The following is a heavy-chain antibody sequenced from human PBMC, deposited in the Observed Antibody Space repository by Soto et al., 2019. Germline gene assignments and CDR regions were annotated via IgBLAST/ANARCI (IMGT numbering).Heavy chain of an antibody. J-gene: IGHJ4*02. V-gene: IGHV5-51*01. CDR1: GYIFSTYW. CDR3: ARQGSFDY. D-gene: IGHD3-10*01. CDR2: INPIDSDT. Sequence: GESLKVSCKASGYIFSTYWIAWVRQMPWQGLEWIGIINPIDSDTRYSPSFQGQVTISADKSISTTYLQWSSLKASDTAIYYCARQGSFDYWGQVTLVTVSS.